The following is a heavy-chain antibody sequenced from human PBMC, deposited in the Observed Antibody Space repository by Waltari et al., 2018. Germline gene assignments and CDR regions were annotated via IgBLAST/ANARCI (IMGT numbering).Heavy chain of an antibody. CDR3: AKDIRGRAYCGGDCYYYGMDG. Sequence: EVQLVESGGGLVQPGRSLRLSCAASGFTFDDYAMHWVRQAPGTGLEWVSGISWNSGSIGDADSVKGRFTSDRDNAKNSLYMQMNSLRAEDTALYYCAKDIRGRAYCGGDCYYYGMDGWGQGTTVTVSS. J-gene: IGHJ6*02. V-gene: IGHV3-9*01. CDR2: ISWNSGSI. CDR1: GFTFDDYA. D-gene: IGHD2-21*01.